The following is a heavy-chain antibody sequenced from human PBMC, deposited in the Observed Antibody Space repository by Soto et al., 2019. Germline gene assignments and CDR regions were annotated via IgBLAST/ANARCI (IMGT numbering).Heavy chain of an antibody. Sequence: QAQLVQSGAEVKKPGSSVKVSCKASGGTFSSYAISWVRQAPGQGLEWMGGIIPIFCTANYAQKFQVRVTINADESTSTAYLALSSLRSADTAVYYCARVFGRYYYGRDVWGQGTTVTVAS. V-gene: IGHV1-69*01. CDR3: ARVFGRYYYGRDV. CDR2: IIPIFCTA. J-gene: IGHJ6*02. D-gene: IGHD3-3*01. CDR1: GGTFSSYA.